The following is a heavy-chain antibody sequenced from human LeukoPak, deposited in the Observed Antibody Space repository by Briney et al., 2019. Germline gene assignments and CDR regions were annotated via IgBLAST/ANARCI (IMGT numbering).Heavy chain of an antibody. J-gene: IGHJ5*02. D-gene: IGHD3-3*01. CDR1: GFISSTVW. Sequence: GGSLRLSCAASGFISSTVWLSWVRQAPGKGLEWVANIKEDGSKNYYVDSAEGRFTISRDTAKNTLHLQIKSLRAEDTAMYYCAIGGSGRSLHPWGQGTLVTVAS. CDR3: AIGGSGRSLHP. CDR2: IKEDGSKN. V-gene: IGHV3-7*01.